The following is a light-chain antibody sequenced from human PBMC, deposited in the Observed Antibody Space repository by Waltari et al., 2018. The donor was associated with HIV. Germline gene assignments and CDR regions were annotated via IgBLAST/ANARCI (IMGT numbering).Light chain of an antibody. Sequence: QSALTQPPSASGSPGQSVTISCTGTSSDIGGFVSWYQQHSGKAPKLMIYEVTKRPSGVPDRFSGSTSGNTASLTVSGLQAEDEADYYCGSYTGDESTDVVFGEGTKLTVL. CDR3: GSYTGDESTDVV. CDR2: EVT. CDR1: SSDIGGF. V-gene: IGLV2-8*01. J-gene: IGLJ2*01.